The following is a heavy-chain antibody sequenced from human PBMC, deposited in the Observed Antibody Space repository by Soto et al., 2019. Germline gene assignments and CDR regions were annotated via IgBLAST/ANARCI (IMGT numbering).Heavy chain of an antibody. D-gene: IGHD4-17*01. Sequence: SETLSLTCTVSGGSISSYYCRWIRQPPGKGLEWIGYVHDSWGTYYNPSLKSRGTISVDRSKSQFSLKLSSVTAADTAVYYCARSQTTVTSYDSWGQGSLVTVSS. V-gene: IGHV4-59*12. CDR1: GGSISSYY. CDR3: ARSQTTVTSYDS. CDR2: VHDSWGT. J-gene: IGHJ4*02.